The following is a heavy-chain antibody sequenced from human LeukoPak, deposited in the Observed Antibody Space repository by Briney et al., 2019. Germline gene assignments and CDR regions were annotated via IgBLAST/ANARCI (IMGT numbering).Heavy chain of an antibody. V-gene: IGHV3-23*01. Sequence: QPGGSLRLSCAASGFTFSNYDMSWVRQAPGKGLEWVSGISGSDGSTYYADSVKGRFTISRDNSKNTLYLQMNSLRAEDTAVYYCARSYSNHPFGMDVWGQGTTVTVSS. CDR2: ISGSDGST. CDR3: ARSYSNHPFGMDV. CDR1: GFTFSNYD. D-gene: IGHD4-11*01. J-gene: IGHJ6*02.